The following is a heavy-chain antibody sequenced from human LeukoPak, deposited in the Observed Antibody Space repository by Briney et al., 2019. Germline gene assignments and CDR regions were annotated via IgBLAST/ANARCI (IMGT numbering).Heavy chain of an antibody. D-gene: IGHD3-22*01. V-gene: IGHV3-53*01. CDR2: IYSGGST. Sequence: PGGSLRLSCAASGFTVSSNYISWVRQAPGKGLEWVSVIYSGGSTYYADSVKGRFTISRDNSKNTLYLQMNSLRAEDTAVYYCARARYYYDSSGYYHDYWGQGTLVTVSS. CDR1: GFTVSSNY. CDR3: ARARYYYDSSGYYHDY. J-gene: IGHJ4*02.